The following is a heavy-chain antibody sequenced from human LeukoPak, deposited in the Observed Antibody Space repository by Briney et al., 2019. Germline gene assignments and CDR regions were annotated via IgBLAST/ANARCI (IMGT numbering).Heavy chain of an antibody. CDR3: ARAEEGSYYFDY. CDR1: SDSINSYY. Sequence: SETLSLTCTVSSDSINSYYWSWIRQPPGKGLEWIGYIYYSGTTNYNPSLESRVTISVDTSKNQLSLKLTSVTAADTAVYYCARAEEGSYYFDYWGQGTLVTVSS. CDR2: IYYSGTT. D-gene: IGHD1-26*01. V-gene: IGHV4-59*01. J-gene: IGHJ4*02.